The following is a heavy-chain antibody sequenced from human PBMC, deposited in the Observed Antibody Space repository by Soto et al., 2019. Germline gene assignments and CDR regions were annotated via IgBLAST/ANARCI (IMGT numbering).Heavy chain of an antibody. J-gene: IGHJ3*01. Sequence: GASVKVSCKAPGYTFTSYYIHWVRQAPGQGLEWMGIINPSGGTTNYAQEFQGRVTMTRDTSTSTVFMELSSLRSEDTAVYYCARPKSRGAFDVWGQGTMVTVSS. CDR1: GYTFTSYY. CDR3: ARPKSRGAFDV. V-gene: IGHV1-46*01. CDR2: INPSGGTT.